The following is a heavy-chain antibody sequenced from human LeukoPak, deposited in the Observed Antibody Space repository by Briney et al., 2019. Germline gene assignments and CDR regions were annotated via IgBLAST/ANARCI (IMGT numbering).Heavy chain of an antibody. D-gene: IGHD3-10*01. CDR3: ASGSGSYYSRDYFDY. Sequence: GRSLRLSCAASGFTFSSYGMHWVRQAPGKGLEWVAVISYDGSNKYYADSVKGRFTISRDNSKNTLYLQMNSLRAEDTAVYYCASGSGSYYSRDYFDYWGQGTLVTVSS. V-gene: IGHV3-30*03. CDR1: GFTFSSYG. J-gene: IGHJ4*02. CDR2: ISYDGSNK.